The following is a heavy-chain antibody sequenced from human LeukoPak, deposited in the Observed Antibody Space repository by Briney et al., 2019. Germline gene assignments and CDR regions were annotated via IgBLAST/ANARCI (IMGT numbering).Heavy chain of an antibody. V-gene: IGHV6-1*01. CDR1: GDSVSTNSAT. D-gene: IGHD1-26*01. Sequence: SQTLSLTCAISGDSVSTNSATWTWLRQSPSRGLEWLGRTYYRSKWYNDYAVSMKSRITINPDTSKNQFSLQLNSVTPEDTAVYYCARLVGASGFDSGGQGTLVTVSS. J-gene: IGHJ5*01. CDR3: ARLVGASGFDS. CDR2: TYYRSKWYN.